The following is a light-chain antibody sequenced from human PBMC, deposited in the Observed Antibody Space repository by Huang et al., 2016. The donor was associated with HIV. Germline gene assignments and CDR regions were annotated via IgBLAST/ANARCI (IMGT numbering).Light chain of an antibody. CDR1: QDISKF. CDR3: QQYDNPLFT. V-gene: IGKV1-33*01. Sequence: DIQMTQSPSSLSASVGDRVTITYQASQDISKFLNWYQQKPGKAPKLLIYDASELETGVPSRFSGSGSGTHFTLRISSLQSEDFATYYCQQYDNPLFTFGPGTKVDIK. J-gene: IGKJ3*01. CDR2: DAS.